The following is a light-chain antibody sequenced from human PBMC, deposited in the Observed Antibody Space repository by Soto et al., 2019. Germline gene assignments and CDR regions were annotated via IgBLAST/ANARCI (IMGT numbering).Light chain of an antibody. Sequence: EIVLTQSPATLSVSPGDRATLSCRASQSVSSKLAWYQQKPGQAPRVLIYGASTRATGIPARFSGSGSGTEFTLTISSLQSEDFAVYYWQQYNNWTFALTFGGGTKVEIK. CDR1: QSVSSK. CDR2: GAS. CDR3: QQYNNWTFALT. V-gene: IGKV3-15*01. J-gene: IGKJ4*01.